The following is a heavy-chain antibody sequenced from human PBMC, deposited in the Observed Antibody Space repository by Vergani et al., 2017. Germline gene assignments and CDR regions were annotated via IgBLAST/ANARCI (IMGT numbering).Heavy chain of an antibody. CDR3: ARDRFGESEIYYYYYMDV. D-gene: IGHD3-10*01. CDR2: ISYDGSNK. J-gene: IGHJ6*03. Sequence: QVQLVESGGGVVQPGRSLRLSCAASGFTFSSYAMHWVRQAPGKGLEGVAVISYDGSNKDYADSVKGRVTISRDNSKNTLYLQMNSLRAEDTAVYYCARDRFGESEIYYYYYMDVWGKG. CDR1: GFTFSSYA. V-gene: IGHV3-30*04.